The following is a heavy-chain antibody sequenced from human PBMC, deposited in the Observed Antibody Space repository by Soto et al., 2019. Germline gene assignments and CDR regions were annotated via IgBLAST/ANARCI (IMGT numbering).Heavy chain of an antibody. J-gene: IGHJ5*02. Sequence: QVQLQESGPGLVKPSETLSLTCTVSGDSISGGASFWSWIRQPPGKGLEWLANVYYRGSSYYNPSLKSRLTISVDTTKNQFSLQLKSMTAADTAVYYCAKLSCTSSTCYFPGWFDPWGQGTLVTVSS. CDR1: GDSISGGASF. V-gene: IGHV4-31*03. D-gene: IGHD2-2*01. CDR2: VYYRGSS. CDR3: AKLSCTSSTCYFPGWFDP.